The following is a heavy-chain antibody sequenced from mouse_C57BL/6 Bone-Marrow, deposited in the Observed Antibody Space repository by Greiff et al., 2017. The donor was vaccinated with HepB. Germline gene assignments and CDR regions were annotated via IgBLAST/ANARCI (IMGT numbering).Heavy chain of an antibody. Sequence: VQLQQSGPELVKPGASVKISCKASGFAFRSSWMNWVKQRPGKGLEWIGRIYPGDGDTNYNGKFKGKATLNADKSSSPAYMQLSSLTSEDSAVYFCYDGSYYAMDYWGQGTSVTVSS. CDR1: GFAFRSSW. V-gene: IGHV1-82*01. CDR3: YDGSYYAMDY. D-gene: IGHD2-3*01. CDR2: IYPGDGDT. J-gene: IGHJ4*01.